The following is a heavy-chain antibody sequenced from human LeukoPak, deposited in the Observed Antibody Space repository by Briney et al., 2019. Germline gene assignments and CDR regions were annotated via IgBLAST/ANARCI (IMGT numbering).Heavy chain of an antibody. CDR2: IYYSGST. J-gene: IGHJ4*02. D-gene: IGHD6-19*01. V-gene: IGHV4-39*01. Sequence: PSETLSLTCTVSGGSISSSSYYWGWIRQPPGKGLEWIGSIYYSGSTYYNPSLKSRVTISVDTSKNQFSLKLSSVTAADTAVYYCARRRAVAGGYFDYWGQGALVTVSS. CDR3: ARRRAVAGGYFDY. CDR1: GGSISSSSYY.